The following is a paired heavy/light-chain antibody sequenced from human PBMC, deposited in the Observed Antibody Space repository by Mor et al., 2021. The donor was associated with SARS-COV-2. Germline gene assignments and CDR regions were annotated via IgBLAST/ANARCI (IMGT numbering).Heavy chain of an antibody. Sequence: DVELLESGGGLVQPGGSLRLSCAASGFTFSNYAMGWVRQAPGKGLDWVSAIGDATYYAASVKGRFTISRDNSKNTLFLQMNSLRAEDTAVYYCVKRSHDVTGWFDYWGQGTLVTVSS. CDR1: GFTFSNYA. V-gene: IGHV3-23*01. J-gene: IGHJ4*02. CDR3: VKRSHDVTGWFDY. CDR2: IGDAT. D-gene: IGHD2-8*02.
Light chain of an antibody. J-gene: IGKJ4*01. CDR1: QSISNY. V-gene: IGKV3-11*01. CDR3: QQRYTWPLT. CDR2: DTS. Sequence: EIVLTQSPATLSLSPGERATLSCRASQSISNYLVWYQQKAGQAPRLLIYDTSNRATGIPARFSGSGSETDFTLTISSLEPEDFAVYYCQQRYTWPLTFGGGTKVEIK.